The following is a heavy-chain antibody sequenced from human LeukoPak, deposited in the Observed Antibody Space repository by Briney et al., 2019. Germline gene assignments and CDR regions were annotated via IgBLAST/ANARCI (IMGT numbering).Heavy chain of an antibody. CDR3: AKDRSYYYDSTFDY. CDR1: GFTFDDYA. J-gene: IGHJ4*02. D-gene: IGHD3-22*01. Sequence: PGGSLRLSCAASGFTFDDYAMHWVRQAPGKGLEWVSLISGDGGRTYHVDSVKGRFTISRDNSKNSLYLQMSSLRTEDTALYYCAKDRSYYYDSTFDYWGQGTLVTVSS. CDR2: ISGDGGRT. V-gene: IGHV3-43*02.